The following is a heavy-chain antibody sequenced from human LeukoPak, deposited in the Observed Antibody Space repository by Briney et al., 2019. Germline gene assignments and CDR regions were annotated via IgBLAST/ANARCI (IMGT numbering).Heavy chain of an antibody. D-gene: IGHD2-15*01. J-gene: IGHJ2*01. CDR1: GFTFSSYA. CDR2: ISWNSGSI. V-gene: IGHV3-9*01. CDR3: ARDRVVGFDL. Sequence: GGSLRLSCAASGFTFSSYAMSWVRQAPGKGLEWVSGISWNSGSIGYADSVKGRFTISRDNAKNSLYLQMNSLRAEDTAVYYCARDRVVGFDLWGRSTLVTVSS.